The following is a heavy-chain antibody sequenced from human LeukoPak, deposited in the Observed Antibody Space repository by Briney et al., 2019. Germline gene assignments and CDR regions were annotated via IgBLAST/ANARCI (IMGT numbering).Heavy chain of an antibody. CDR3: ARDPIVVVITIGAFDI. D-gene: IGHD3-22*01. Sequence: SVTVSCKSSVGTFSSYAISWVRQAPGQGLEWMGRIIPIFGTANYAQKFQGRVTITADKSTSTAYMELSSLRSEDTAVYYCARDPIVVVITIGAFDIWGQGTMVTVSS. CDR1: VGTFSSYA. J-gene: IGHJ3*02. V-gene: IGHV1-69*06. CDR2: IIPIFGTA.